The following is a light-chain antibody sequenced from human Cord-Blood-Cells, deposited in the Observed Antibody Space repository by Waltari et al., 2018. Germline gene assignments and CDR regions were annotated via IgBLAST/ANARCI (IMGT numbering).Light chain of an antibody. J-gene: IGKJ2*01. CDR3: QQYNNWPPYP. CDR2: GAS. V-gene: IGKV3-15*01. Sequence: EIVMTQSPATLSASPGARATLSCTASQSVSSNLAWYQQIPGQAPRLLIYGASTRATGIPARFSGSGYGTEFTLTISSLQSEDFAVYYCQQYNNWPPYPFGQGTKLEIK. CDR1: QSVSSN.